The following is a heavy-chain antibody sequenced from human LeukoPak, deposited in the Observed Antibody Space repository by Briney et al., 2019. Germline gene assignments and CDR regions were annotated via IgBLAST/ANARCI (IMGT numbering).Heavy chain of an antibody. CDR2: IIPIFGTA. Sequence: SVKVSCKAAGGTFSSYAISWVRLAHGQGLGWMGGIIPIFGTANYAQKFQGRVTITTDESTSTAYMELSSLRSEDTAVYYCSRVGATSTGNYYYYMDVWGKGTTVTVSS. D-gene: IGHD1-26*01. V-gene: IGHV1-69*05. CDR3: SRVGATSTGNYYYYMDV. J-gene: IGHJ6*03. CDR1: GGTFSSYA.